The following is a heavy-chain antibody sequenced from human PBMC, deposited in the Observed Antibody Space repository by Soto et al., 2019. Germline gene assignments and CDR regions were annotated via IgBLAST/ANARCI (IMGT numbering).Heavy chain of an antibody. CDR3: ARSLSEIVSFGYSYGNDAFDI. CDR2: ISAYNGNT. D-gene: IGHD5-18*01. V-gene: IGHV1-18*01. Sequence: ASVKVSCKASGYTFTSYCISWVRQAPGQGREWMVWISAYNGNTHYAQKLQGRVTMTTHTSTSTAYMELRCLRSDATAVSYCARSLSEIVSFGYSYGNDAFDIWGQGTMVTVSS. CDR1: GYTFTSYC. J-gene: IGHJ3*02.